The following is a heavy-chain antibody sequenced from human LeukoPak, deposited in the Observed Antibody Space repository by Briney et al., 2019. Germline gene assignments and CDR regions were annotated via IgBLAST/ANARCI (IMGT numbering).Heavy chain of an antibody. J-gene: IGHJ1*01. Sequence: QTGGSLRLSCAASGFTFGTYAMSWVRQAPGKGLEWVSGISDGGGSIHHADSVRGRFTISRDNSKNTLYLQMNSLRAEDTAVYYCAKAGCGDGSCYYAEYFQHWGQGTLVTVSS. CDR1: GFTFGTYA. CDR3: AKAGCGDGSCYYAEYFQH. V-gene: IGHV3-23*01. D-gene: IGHD2-15*01. CDR2: ISDGGGSI.